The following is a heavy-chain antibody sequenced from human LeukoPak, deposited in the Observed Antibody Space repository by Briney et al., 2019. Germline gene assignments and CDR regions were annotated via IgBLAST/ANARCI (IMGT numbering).Heavy chain of an antibody. Sequence: ASVKVSCKASGYTFTSYAMNWVRQAPGQGLEWMGWINTNTGNPTYAQGFTGRFVFSLDTSVSTAYLQISSLKAEDTAVYYCASSQNGVAYYDFWSGYYRVDWNYYYYYMDVWGKGTTVTVSS. V-gene: IGHV7-4-1*02. CDR3: ASSQNGVAYYDFWSGYYRVDWNYYYYYMDV. CDR2: INTNTGNP. CDR1: GYTFTSYA. J-gene: IGHJ6*03. D-gene: IGHD3-3*01.